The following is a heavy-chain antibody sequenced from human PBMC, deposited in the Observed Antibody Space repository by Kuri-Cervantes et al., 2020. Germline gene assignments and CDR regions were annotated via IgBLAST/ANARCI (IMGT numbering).Heavy chain of an antibody. CDR1: GFTFSNAW. CDR2: IKSKTDGGTT. CDR3: TTGGAVAGYYYYYYMDV. Sequence: LSLTCAASGFTFSNAWMSWVRQAPGKGLEWVGRIKSKTDGGTTDYAAPVKGRFTISRDDSKNTLYLQMNSLKTEDTAVYYCTTGGAVAGYYYYYYMDVWGKGTTVTVSS. J-gene: IGHJ6*03. D-gene: IGHD6-19*01. V-gene: IGHV3-15*01.